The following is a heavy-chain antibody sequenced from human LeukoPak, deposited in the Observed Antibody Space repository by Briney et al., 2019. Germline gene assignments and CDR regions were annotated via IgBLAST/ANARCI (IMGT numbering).Heavy chain of an antibody. CDR3: AKDSWEYCSSTSCYKGSLD. J-gene: IGHJ4*02. V-gene: IGHV3-23*01. CDR1: GFTFSSYA. D-gene: IGHD2-2*02. CDR2: ISGSGGST. Sequence: GASLRLSCAASGFTFSSYAMSSVRQAPGKGLEWVSAISGSGGSTYYADSVKGRFTISRDNSKNTLYLQMNSLRAEDTAVYYCAKDSWEYCSSTSCYKGSLDWGQGTLVTVSS.